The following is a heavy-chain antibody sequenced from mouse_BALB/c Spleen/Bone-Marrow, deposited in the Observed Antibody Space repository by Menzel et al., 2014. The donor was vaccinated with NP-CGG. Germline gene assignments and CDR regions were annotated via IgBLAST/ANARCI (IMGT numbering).Heavy chain of an antibody. Sequence: VKLVESGPGLVSPSQSLSITCTASGFSLTSYGVHWVRQPPGKGLEWLGEIWAGGSTNYNSALMSRLSISKDNSKSQVFLKMNSLQTDDTAVCYCASNPYFDYWGQGTTLTVSS. CDR3: ASNPYFDY. D-gene: IGHD6-1*01. J-gene: IGHJ2*01. V-gene: IGHV2-9*02. CDR2: IWAGGST. CDR1: GFSLTSYG.